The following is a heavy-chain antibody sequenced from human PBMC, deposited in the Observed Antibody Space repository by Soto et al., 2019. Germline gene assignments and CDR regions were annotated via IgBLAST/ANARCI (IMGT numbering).Heavy chain of an antibody. Sequence: PGGSLRLSCAASGFTFSSYAMHWVRQAPGKGLEWVAVISYDGSNKYYADSVKGRFTISRDNSKNTLYLQMNSLSAEDTAVYYCARGTQSGYYHYWGQGTLVTVSS. CDR1: GFTFSSYA. J-gene: IGHJ4*02. CDR2: ISYDGSNK. V-gene: IGHV3-30-3*01. CDR3: ARGTQSGYYHY. D-gene: IGHD3-22*01.